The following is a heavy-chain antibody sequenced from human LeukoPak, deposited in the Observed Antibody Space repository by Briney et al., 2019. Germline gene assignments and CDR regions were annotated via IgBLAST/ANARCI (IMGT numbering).Heavy chain of an antibody. D-gene: IGHD6-25*01. V-gene: IGHV3-11*04. J-gene: IGHJ4*02. CDR3: ATKGTAASYSPHDH. CDR1: GFSFSDYY. CDR2: ITNSGNNI. Sequence: PGGSLRLSCAASGFSFSDYYITWIRQAPGKGLEWVSYITNSGNNIYYADSVTGRFTVSRDNAKNSVYLQMNSVKAEDAALYYCATKGTAASYSPHDHWGQGTLVTVSS.